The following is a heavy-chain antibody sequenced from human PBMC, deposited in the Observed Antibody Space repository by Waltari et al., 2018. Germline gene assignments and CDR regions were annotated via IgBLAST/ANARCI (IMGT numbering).Heavy chain of an antibody. Sequence: QVQLQQWGAGLLKPSETLSLTCAVYGGSFSGYYWSWIRQPPGKGLEWIGEINHSGSTNYNPSLKSRATISVDTSKNQFSLKLSSVTAADTAVYYCARSEGGDSYGYNGLFGYWGQGTLVTVSS. J-gene: IGHJ4*02. V-gene: IGHV4-34*01. CDR3: ARSEGGDSYGYNGLFGY. D-gene: IGHD5-18*01. CDR1: GGSFSGYY. CDR2: INHSGST.